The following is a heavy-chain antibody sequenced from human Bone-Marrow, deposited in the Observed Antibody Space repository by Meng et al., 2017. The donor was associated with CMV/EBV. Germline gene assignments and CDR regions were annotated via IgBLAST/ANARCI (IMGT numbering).Heavy chain of an antibody. CDR1: GYTFTGYY. CDR2: INPNSGGT. V-gene: IGHV1-2*02. J-gene: IGHJ6*02. CDR3: ARLARLSSRGYCSSTSCHYYYYAMDV. D-gene: IGHD2-2*01. Sequence: ASVKVSCKASGYTFTGYYMHWVRQAPGQGLEWMGWINPNSGGTNYAQKFQGRVTMTRDTSISTAYMELSRLRSDDTAVYYCARLARLSSRGYCSSTSCHYYYYAMDVWGQGTTVTVSS.